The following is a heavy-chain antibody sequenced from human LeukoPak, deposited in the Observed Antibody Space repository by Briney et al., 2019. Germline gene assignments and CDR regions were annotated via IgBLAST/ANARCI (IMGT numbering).Heavy chain of an antibody. D-gene: IGHD2-8*01. CDR3: ARDYVDDIPMIKDY. J-gene: IGHJ4*02. Sequence: VASVKVSCKASGYTFTSNYIHWVRQAPGQGLEWIGMIYPRDGSTSYAQKFQGRVTVTRDTSTSTVYMELSSLRSEDTAVYYCARDYVDDIPMIKDYWGQGTLVTVSS. CDR1: GYTFTSNY. V-gene: IGHV1-46*01. CDR2: IYPRDGST.